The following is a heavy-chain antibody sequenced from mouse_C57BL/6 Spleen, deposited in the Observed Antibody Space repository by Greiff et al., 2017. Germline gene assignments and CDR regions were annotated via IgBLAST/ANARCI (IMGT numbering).Heavy chain of an antibody. J-gene: IGHJ4*01. Sequence: QVQLQQSGPELVKPGASVKISCKASGYAFSSSWMNWVKQRPGKGLEWIGRIYPGDGDTNYNGKFKGKATLTADKSSSTAYMQLSSLTSEDSAVYFCARDYGYDRGYAMDYWGQGTSVTVSS. CDR3: ARDYGYDRGYAMDY. D-gene: IGHD2-2*01. CDR2: IYPGDGDT. CDR1: GYAFSSSW. V-gene: IGHV1-82*01.